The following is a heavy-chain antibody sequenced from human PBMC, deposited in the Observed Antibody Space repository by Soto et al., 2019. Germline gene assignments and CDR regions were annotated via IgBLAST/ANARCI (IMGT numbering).Heavy chain of an antibody. CDR1: GFSLSTSGVG. CDR3: AYLPCSGGSCSWFSFSGMDV. CDR2: IYWDDGK. V-gene: IGHV2-5*02. J-gene: IGHJ6*02. D-gene: IGHD2-15*01. Sequence: QITLKESGPTLVKPTQTLTLTCTFSGFSLSTSGVGVAWIRQPPGKALEWLELIYWDDGKRFRPSLESRLTITKDTSKNQVVLTMTNMDSVDTATYYCAYLPCSGGSCSWFSFSGMDVWGQGTTVTVSS.